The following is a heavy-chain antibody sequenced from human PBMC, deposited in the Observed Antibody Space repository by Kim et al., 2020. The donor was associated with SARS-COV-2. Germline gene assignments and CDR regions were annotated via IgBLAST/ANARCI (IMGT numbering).Heavy chain of an antibody. CDR3: AREAAAGILWFDP. D-gene: IGHD6-13*01. Sequence: NYEQHVQVRITITADKSTDTAYMELSSLRAEDTAVYYCAREAAAGILWFDPWGQGTLVTVSS. J-gene: IGHJ5*02. V-gene: IGHV1-69*04.